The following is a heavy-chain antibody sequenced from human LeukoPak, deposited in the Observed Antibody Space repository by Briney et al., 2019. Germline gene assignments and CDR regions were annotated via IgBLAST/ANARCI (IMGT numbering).Heavy chain of an antibody. CDR3: ARDFVSYWYFDL. J-gene: IGHJ2*01. V-gene: IGHV4-30-4*08. Sequence: ASETLSLTCTVSGVSISSGDYYWGWLRQPPGKGLEWIVYIYYSGSTYYNLSLKSRVSISVDTSKNQFSLKLSSVTAADTAVYYCARDFVSYWYFDLGGRGTLVTVSA. CDR1: GVSISSGDYY. D-gene: IGHD3-9*01. CDR2: IYYSGST.